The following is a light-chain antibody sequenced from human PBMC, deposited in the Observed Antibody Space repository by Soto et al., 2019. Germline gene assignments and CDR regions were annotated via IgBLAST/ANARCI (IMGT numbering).Light chain of an antibody. Sequence: DVQMTQSPSSLSASVGDSVTITCRASQSVFNHLSWFQQRPGKGPKLLIYDASSLHAGVPSRFSGSGYGTDFTLTISTVQPEDSAIYYRHQSSSTPLTFGGGTRVELK. CDR2: DAS. CDR3: HQSSSTPLT. J-gene: IGKJ4*01. CDR1: QSVFNH. V-gene: IGKV1-39*01.